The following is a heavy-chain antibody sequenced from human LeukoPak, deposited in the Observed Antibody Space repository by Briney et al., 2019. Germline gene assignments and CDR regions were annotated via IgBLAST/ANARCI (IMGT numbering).Heavy chain of an antibody. CDR1: GGSFSGYY. CDR3: ARWTWIQLHGWFDP. Sequence: PSETLSLTCAVYGGSFSGYYWSWIRQPPGKGLEWIGEINHSGSTNYNPSLKSRVTISVDTSKNQFSLKLSSVTAADTAVYYCARWTWIQLHGWFDPWGQGTLVTVSS. J-gene: IGHJ5*02. CDR2: INHSGST. V-gene: IGHV4-34*01. D-gene: IGHD5-18*01.